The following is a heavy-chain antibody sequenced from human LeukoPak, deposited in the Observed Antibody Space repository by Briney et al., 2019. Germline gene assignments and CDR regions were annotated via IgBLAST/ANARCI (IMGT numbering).Heavy chain of an antibody. D-gene: IGHD6-13*01. J-gene: IGHJ4*02. CDR1: GGSISSYY. CDR2: IYTSGST. V-gene: IGHV4-4*07. Sequence: PSETLSLTCTVSGGSISSYYWSWIRQPAGKGLEWIGRIYTSGSTNYNPSLKSRVTMSVDTSKNQFSLKLSSVTAADTAVYYCAREPRPSSSWFGPFDYWGQGTLVTVSS. CDR3: AREPRPSSSWFGPFDY.